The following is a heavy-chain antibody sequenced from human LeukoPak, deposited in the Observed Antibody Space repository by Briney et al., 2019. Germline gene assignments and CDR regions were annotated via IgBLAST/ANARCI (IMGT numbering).Heavy chain of an antibody. CDR1: GGTFSSYA. CDR3: ARRGDSSGYYYIGSAFDI. D-gene: IGHD3-22*01. V-gene: IGHV1-69*05. J-gene: IGHJ3*02. Sequence: GASVKVSCKASGGTFSSYAISWVRRAPGQGLEWMGRIIPIFGTANYAQKFQGRVTITTDESTSTAYMELSSLRSEDTAVYYCARRGDSSGYYYIGSAFDIWGQGTMVTVSS. CDR2: IIPIFGTA.